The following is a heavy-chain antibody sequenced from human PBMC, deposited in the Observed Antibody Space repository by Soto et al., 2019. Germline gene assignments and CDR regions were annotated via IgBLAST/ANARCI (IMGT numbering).Heavy chain of an antibody. CDR2: IYYNGTT. CDR3: VREGEGEIGGCYWYGMDV. V-gene: IGHV4-30-4*01. Sequence: SETLSLTCTVSGASIISGDYYWTWIRQPPGKGLEYIGYIYYNGTTYSNPSLKSRVTMSIDTSKDQFFLKVNSVTAAGTAVYYCVREGEGEIGGCYWYGMDVWGRGTTVTVSS. D-gene: IGHD6-19*01. J-gene: IGHJ6*02. CDR1: GASIISGDYY.